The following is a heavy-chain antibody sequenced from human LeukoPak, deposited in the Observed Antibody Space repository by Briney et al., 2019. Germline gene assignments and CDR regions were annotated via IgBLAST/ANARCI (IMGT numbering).Heavy chain of an antibody. D-gene: IGHD5-18*01. CDR1: GYSFTSYW. V-gene: IGHV5-51*01. CDR3: AKTERGYSYEFDY. CDR2: IYPGDSDT. J-gene: IGHJ4*02. Sequence: GESLKISCKGSGYSFTSYWIGWVRQMPGKGLESMEIIYPGDSDTRYSPSFQGQVTISADKSISTAYLQWSSLKASDTAMYYCAKTERGYSYEFDYWGQGTLVTVSS.